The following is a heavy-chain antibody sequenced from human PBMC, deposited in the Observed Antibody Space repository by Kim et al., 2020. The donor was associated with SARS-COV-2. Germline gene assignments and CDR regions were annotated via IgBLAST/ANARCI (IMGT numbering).Heavy chain of an antibody. J-gene: IGHJ6*02. Sequence: GGSLRLSCAASGFTFSSYSMNWVRQAPGKGLEWVSSISSSSSNIYYADSVKGRFTISRDNAKNSLYLQMNSLRAEDTAVYYCARVNPNGSGRSRYYYYGMDVWGQGTTVTVSS. V-gene: IGHV3-21*01. D-gene: IGHD3-10*01. CDR3: ARVNPNGSGRSRYYYYGMDV. CDR1: GFTFSSYS. CDR2: ISSSSSNI.